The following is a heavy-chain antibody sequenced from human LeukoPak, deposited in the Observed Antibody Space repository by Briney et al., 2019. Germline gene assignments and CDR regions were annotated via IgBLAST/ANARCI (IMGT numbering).Heavy chain of an antibody. D-gene: IGHD2-2*01. CDR2: IYPGGNT. CDR3: ATRYCSNIGCHFYPGY. J-gene: IGHJ4*02. CDR1: GGSLRSSRHY. V-gene: IGHV4-39*01. Sequence: SETLSLTCTVSGGSLRSSRHYWVWIRQPPGKGLEWIGSIYPGGNTYYNASLESRITISADTSKTQFSLKLSSVTAADTAFYYCATRYCSNIGCHFYPGYWGRGTLVTVSS.